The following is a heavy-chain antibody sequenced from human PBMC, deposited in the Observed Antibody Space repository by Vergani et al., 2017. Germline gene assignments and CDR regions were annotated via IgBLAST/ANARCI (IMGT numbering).Heavy chain of an antibody. Sequence: QVHLVESGGGVVQPGRSLRLSCVVSGFTSSYYGMHWVRQAPGKGLEWVAVISYDGTQKYYADSVKGRFTISRDNSKSTLYLQMNSLGTEDTAVYYCARDLRLLYNRFDPWGQGTLVTVSS. CDR2: ISYDGTQK. J-gene: IGHJ5*02. D-gene: IGHD1-14*01. V-gene: IGHV3-30*03. CDR3: ARDLRLLYNRFDP. CDR1: GFTSSYYG.